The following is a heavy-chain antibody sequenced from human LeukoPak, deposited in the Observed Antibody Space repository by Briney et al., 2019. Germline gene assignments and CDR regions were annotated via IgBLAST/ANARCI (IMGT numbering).Heavy chain of an antibody. V-gene: IGHV3-30*02. D-gene: IGHD6-19*01. CDR1: GFTFGTTG. J-gene: IGHJ4*02. CDR3: AKEGKLQVAGVFEY. CDR2: IRNDGSQT. Sequence: PGGSLRLSCLASGFTFGTTGMHCVRQAPGKGLEWVAFIRNDGSQTYYIDSVRGRFTISRDHSKNTLSLQMNSLRGEDTAVYYCAKEGKLQVAGVFEYWGQGTLVIVSS.